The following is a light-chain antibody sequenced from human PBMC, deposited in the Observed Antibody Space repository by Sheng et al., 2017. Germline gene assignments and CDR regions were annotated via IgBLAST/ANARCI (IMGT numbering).Light chain of an antibody. V-gene: IGKV1-5*03. CDR2: RAS. CDR1: QSISSW. Sequence: DIQMTQSPSTLSASEGDRVTLACRASQSISSWLAWYQQKPGKAPKLLIYRASSLESGVPSRFSGSGSGTEFTLTISSLQPDDFATYYCQQYNSYSLTFGGGTKVEIK. J-gene: IGKJ4*01. CDR3: QQYNSYSLT.